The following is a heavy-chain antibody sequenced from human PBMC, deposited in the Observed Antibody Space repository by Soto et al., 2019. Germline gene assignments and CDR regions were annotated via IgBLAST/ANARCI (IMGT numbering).Heavy chain of an antibody. Sequence: LRLSCAASGFTFSNYEMNWVRQAPGKGLEWVSSISGSAGTTYYADTVKGRFTISRDNAKNSLYLQMNSLRAEDTAVYYCARVRYGSENYYKLDYWGQGTLVTVSS. J-gene: IGHJ4*02. CDR1: GFTFSNYE. D-gene: IGHD3-10*01. CDR3: ARVRYGSENYYKLDY. CDR2: ISGSAGTT. V-gene: IGHV3-48*03.